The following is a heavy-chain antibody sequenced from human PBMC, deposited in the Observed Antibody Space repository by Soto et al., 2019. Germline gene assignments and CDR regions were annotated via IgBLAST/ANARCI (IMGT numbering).Heavy chain of an antibody. Sequence: RLSCEASGFSFSSYAMTWVRQAPGKGLEWVSTISYSGGSTYYADSVKGRFTISRDNSKNTLFLQMDSLRDEDTGVYYCAKDPTVSLRGSDIWGQGNLVTVSS. V-gene: IGHV3-23*01. CDR3: AKDPTVSLRGSDI. D-gene: IGHD2-15*01. CDR2: ISYSGGST. CDR1: GFSFSSYA. J-gene: IGHJ4*02.